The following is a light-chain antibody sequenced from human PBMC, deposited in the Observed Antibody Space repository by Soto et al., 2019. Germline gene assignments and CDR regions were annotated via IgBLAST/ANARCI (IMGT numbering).Light chain of an antibody. CDR3: QQYSNYSET. Sequence: DIQMTQSPSTLSASVGDRVTITCRASQSINNWLAWYQQKPGKAPNLLIYDASSLESGVPSRFSGSGSGTEFTLTSSSLQPDDFATYYCQQYSNYSETFGQGTKV. CDR1: QSINNW. J-gene: IGKJ1*01. CDR2: DAS. V-gene: IGKV1-5*01.